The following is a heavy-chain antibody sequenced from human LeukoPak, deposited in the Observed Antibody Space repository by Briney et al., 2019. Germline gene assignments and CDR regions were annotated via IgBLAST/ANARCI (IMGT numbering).Heavy chain of an antibody. CDR1: GLTFSSYW. CDR3: ATNTLGGSDY. Sequence: GGSLRLSCAASGLTFSSYWMHWVRQAPGKGLVWVSRINGDGISTSYADSVKGRFTISRDNAKNTLYLQMTSLRAEDTAVYYCATNTLGGSDYWGQGTLVTDSS. V-gene: IGHV3-74*01. J-gene: IGHJ4*02. CDR2: INGDGIST. D-gene: IGHD3-10*01.